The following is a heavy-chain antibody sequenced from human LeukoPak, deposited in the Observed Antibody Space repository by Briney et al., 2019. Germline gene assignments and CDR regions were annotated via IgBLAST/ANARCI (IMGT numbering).Heavy chain of an antibody. V-gene: IGHV4-34*01. J-gene: IGHJ4*02. CDR1: GGSFSGYY. Sequence: NPSETLSLTCAVYGGSFSGYYWSWIRQPPGKGLEWIGEINHSGSTNYNPSLKSRVTISVDTSKNQFSLKLSSVTAADTAVYYCARAHPGIAAAGPRHFDYWGQGTLVTVSS. D-gene: IGHD6-13*01. CDR3: ARAHPGIAAAGPRHFDY. CDR2: INHSGST.